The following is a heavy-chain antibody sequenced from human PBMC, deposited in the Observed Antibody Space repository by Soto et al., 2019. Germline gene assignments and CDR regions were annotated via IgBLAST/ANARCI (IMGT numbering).Heavy chain of an antibody. V-gene: IGHV1-69*13. J-gene: IGHJ4*02. CDR3: ARGFRTAQKVPFDD. CDR2: IIPIFGTA. D-gene: IGHD2-21*02. Sequence: SVEASCKASGSTFSSYAIRLVRQAPGQGLEWMGGIIPIFGTANYAQKFQGRVTITADESTSTAYMELSSLRSEDTAVYYCARGFRTAQKVPFDDWGQGTLVTVSS. CDR1: GSTFSSYA.